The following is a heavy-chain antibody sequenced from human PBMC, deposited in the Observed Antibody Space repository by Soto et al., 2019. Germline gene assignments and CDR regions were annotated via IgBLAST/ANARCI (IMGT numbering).Heavy chain of an antibody. D-gene: IGHD2-2*01. V-gene: IGHV3-23*01. CDR3: PKDLDIVVVPAEKGSWFYP. J-gene: IGHJ5*02. Sequence: PGGSLRLSCAASGFTFSSYAMSWVRQAPGKGLEWVSAISGSGGSTYYADSVKGRFTISRDNSKNTLYLQMNSLRAEDTAVYYCPKDLDIVVVPAEKGSWFYPGGQGTLVTVSS. CDR1: GFTFSSYA. CDR2: ISGSGGST.